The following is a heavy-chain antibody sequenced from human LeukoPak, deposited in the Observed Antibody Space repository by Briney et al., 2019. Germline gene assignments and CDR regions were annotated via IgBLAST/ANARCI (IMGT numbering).Heavy chain of an antibody. D-gene: IGHD6-13*01. Sequence: GGSLRLSCAASGFTFSSFWMNWVRQAPGKGLEWVANIKQDGSEKYYVDSVKGRFTISRDNAKNSLYLQMNSLRAEDTAVYYCARALSVGTSLSYVAQYYFDYWGQGTLVTVSS. J-gene: IGHJ4*02. V-gene: IGHV3-7*01. CDR3: ARALSVGTSLSYVAQYYFDY. CDR1: GFTFSSFW. CDR2: IKQDGSEK.